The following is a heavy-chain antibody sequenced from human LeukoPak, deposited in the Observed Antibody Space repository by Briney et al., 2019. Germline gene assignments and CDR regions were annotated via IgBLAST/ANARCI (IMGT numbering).Heavy chain of an antibody. V-gene: IGHV4-31*03. D-gene: IGHD2-15*01. J-gene: IGHJ5*02. CDR3: ARVVGVAASYNWFDP. CDR2: IYYSGST. CDR1: GGSISSGGYY. Sequence: SEALSLTCTVSGGSISSGGYYWSWIRQHPGKGQEWIGYIYYSGSTYYNPSLKSRVTISVDTPKNQFSLKLSSVTAADTAVYYCARVVGVAASYNWFDPWGQGTLVTVSS.